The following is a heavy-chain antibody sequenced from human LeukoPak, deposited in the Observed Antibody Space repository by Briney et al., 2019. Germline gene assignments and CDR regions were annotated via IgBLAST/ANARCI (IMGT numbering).Heavy chain of an antibody. D-gene: IGHD3-22*01. J-gene: IGHJ4*02. V-gene: IGHV3-21*01. CDR1: GFTFSSYS. Sequence: GGSLRLSCAASGFTFSSYSMNWVRQAPGKGLEWVSSISSSSSYIYYADSVKGRFTISRDNAKNSLYLQMNSLRAEDTAVYYCARDEGGYYDSSGYYYEGGDYWGLGTLVTVSS. CDR3: ARDEGGYYDSSGYYYEGGDY. CDR2: ISSSSSYI.